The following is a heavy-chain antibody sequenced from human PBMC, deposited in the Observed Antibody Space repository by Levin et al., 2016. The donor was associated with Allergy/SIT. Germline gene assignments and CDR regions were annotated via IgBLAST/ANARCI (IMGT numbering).Heavy chain of an antibody. D-gene: IGHD2-2*01. CDR3: ARSKFCISSSCYAFDS. J-gene: IGHJ3*02. V-gene: IGHV4-34*01. CDR2: INHSGST. Sequence: WIRQPPGKGLEWIGEINHSGSTNYNPSLKSRVTVSVDTSKTQFSLKLNSVTAADTALYYCARSKFCISSSCYAFDSWGQGTMVTVSS.